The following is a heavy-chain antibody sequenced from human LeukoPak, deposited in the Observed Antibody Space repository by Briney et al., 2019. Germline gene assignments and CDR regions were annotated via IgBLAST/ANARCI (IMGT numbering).Heavy chain of an antibody. V-gene: IGHV3-30*18. CDR2: ISYDGSNK. D-gene: IGHD6-19*01. CDR3: AKDRYSSGWYSDY. Sequence: PWRSLRLSCAASGCTFSSYGMHWVRQAPGKGLEWVAVISYDGSNKYYAASVKGRFTISRDNSKNTLYLQMNSLRAEDTAVYYCAKDRYSSGWYSDYWGQGTLVTVSS. J-gene: IGHJ4*02. CDR1: GCTFSSYG.